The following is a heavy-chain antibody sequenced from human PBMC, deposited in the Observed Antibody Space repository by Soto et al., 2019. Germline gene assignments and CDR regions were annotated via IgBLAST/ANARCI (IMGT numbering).Heavy chain of an antibody. Sequence: GSLRLSCAASGFTFSSYSMNWVRQAPGKGLEWVSYISSSSRTISYADSVKGRFTISRDNAKNSLYLQMNSLRADDTAVFYCARTHSTSWYYFDYWGQGTLVTVSS. D-gene: IGHD6-13*01. V-gene: IGHV3-48*01. CDR2: ISSSSRTI. J-gene: IGHJ4*02. CDR3: ARTHSTSWYYFDY. CDR1: GFTFSSYS.